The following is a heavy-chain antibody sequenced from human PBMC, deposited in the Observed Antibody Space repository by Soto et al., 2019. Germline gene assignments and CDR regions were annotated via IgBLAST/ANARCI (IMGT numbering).Heavy chain of an antibody. CDR2: ISYDGSNK. CDR3: ARPIVVVPAARGGGG. CDR1: GFTFSSYA. V-gene: IGHV3-30-3*01. Sequence: QVQLVESGGGVVQPGRSLRLSCAASGFTFSSYAMHWVRQAPGKGLEWVAVISYDGSNKYYADSVKGRFTISRDNSKNTLYLQMNSLGAEDTAVYYCARPIVVVPAARGGGGWGQGTLVTVSS. D-gene: IGHD2-2*01. J-gene: IGHJ4*02.